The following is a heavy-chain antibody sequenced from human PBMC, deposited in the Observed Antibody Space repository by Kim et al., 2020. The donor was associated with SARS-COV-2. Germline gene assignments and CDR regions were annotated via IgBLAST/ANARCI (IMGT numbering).Heavy chain of an antibody. Sequence: SETLSLTCTVSGGSISSYYWSWIRQPPGKGLEWIGYIYYTGTTNYNPSLKSRLTMSVDTSKNQLSLILSSVSAADTAVYYCAATGGRMTYYHYMDVWGKGTTVTVSS. D-gene: IGHD2-15*01. J-gene: IGHJ6*03. CDR2: IYYTGTT. CDR1: GGSISSYY. CDR3: AATGGRMTYYHYMDV. V-gene: IGHV4-59*01.